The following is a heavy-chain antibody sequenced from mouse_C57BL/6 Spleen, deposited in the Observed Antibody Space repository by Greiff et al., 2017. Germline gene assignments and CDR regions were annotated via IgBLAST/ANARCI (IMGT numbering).Heavy chain of an antibody. D-gene: IGHD1-1*01. Sequence: QVQLQQSGAELVRPGASVTLSCKASGYTFTDYEMHWVKQTPVHGLEWIGAIDPETGGTAYNQKFKGKAILTADKSSSTAYMELRSLTSADSAVYYCTTVVTGWYCDVWGTETTVTVSS. CDR3: TTVVTGWYCDV. J-gene: IGHJ1*03. CDR2: IDPETGGT. CDR1: GYTFTDYE. V-gene: IGHV1-15*01.